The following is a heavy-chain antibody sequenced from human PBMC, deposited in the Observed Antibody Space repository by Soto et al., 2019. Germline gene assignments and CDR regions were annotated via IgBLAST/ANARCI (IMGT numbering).Heavy chain of an antibody. CDR3: ARDTNGLHY. CDR1: GLIFSNYK. Sequence: VQLVESGGGLVQPGGSLRLSCAASGLIFSNYKMHWVRQAPGKGLVWVSRINTDGSITDYADSVKGRLTVSRDNAKNTMYLQMNSLTADDTAVYYCARDTNGLHYWGQGTLVTVSS. J-gene: IGHJ4*02. D-gene: IGHD2-8*01. CDR2: INTDGSIT. V-gene: IGHV3-74*01.